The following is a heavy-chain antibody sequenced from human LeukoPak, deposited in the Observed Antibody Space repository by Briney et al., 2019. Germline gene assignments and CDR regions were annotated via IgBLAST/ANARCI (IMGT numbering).Heavy chain of an antibody. CDR1: GGSISSYY. V-gene: IGHV4-59*08. J-gene: IGHJ6*02. D-gene: IGHD6-13*01. CDR2: IYYSGST. Sequence: SETLSLTCTVSGGSISSYYWSWIRQPPGKGLGWIGYIYYSGSTNYNPSLKSRVTISVDTSKNQFSLKLSSVTAADTAVYYCARQGAAGPLYYYYGMDVWGQGTTVTVSS. CDR3: ARQGAAGPLYYYYGMDV.